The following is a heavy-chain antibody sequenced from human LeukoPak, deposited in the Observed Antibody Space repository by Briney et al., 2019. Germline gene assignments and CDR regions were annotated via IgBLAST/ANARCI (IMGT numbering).Heavy chain of an antibody. CDR1: GGSLTNYF. J-gene: IGHJ5*02. V-gene: IGHV4-59*08. D-gene: IGHD3-3*01. CDR2: IDYNGAT. CDR3: ARHGADHYDFWTGHQNWFDP. Sequence: SETLSLTCTVSGGSLTNYFWSWLRQPPGKGREWIGYIDYNGATNYNPSLKSRVTISVDMSQNHVFLRLISVTAADTALYYCARHGADHYDFWTGHQNWFDPWGQGTLVTVSS.